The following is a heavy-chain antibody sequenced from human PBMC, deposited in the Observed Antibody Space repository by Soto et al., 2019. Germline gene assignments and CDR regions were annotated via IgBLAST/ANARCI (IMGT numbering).Heavy chain of an antibody. CDR3: AKDIPYFSGMDV. Sequence: GGSLRLSCAASGFTFDDYAMHWVRQAPGKGLEWVSGISWNSGSIGYADSVKGRFTISRDNAKNSLYLQMNSLRAEDTALYYCAKDIPYFSGMDVWGKGTTVTVSS. V-gene: IGHV3-9*01. J-gene: IGHJ6*03. CDR2: ISWNSGSI. CDR1: GFTFDDYA. D-gene: IGHD2-8*01.